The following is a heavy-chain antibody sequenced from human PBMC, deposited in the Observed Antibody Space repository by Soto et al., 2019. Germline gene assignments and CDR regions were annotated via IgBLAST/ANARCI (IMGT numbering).Heavy chain of an antibody. CDR1: GGSISSYC. Sequence: SETLSLTCTVSGGSISSYCWSWIRQPPGKGLEWIGYIYYSGSTNYNPSLKSRVTISVDTSKNQFSLKLSSVTAADTAVYYCARFSNTVTKDAFDIWGQGTMVTVSS. CDR2: IYYSGST. CDR3: ARFSNTVTKDAFDI. V-gene: IGHV4-59*01. J-gene: IGHJ3*02. D-gene: IGHD4-17*01.